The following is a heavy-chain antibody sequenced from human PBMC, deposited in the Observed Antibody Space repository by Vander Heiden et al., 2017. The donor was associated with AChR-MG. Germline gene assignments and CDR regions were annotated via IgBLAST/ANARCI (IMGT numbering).Heavy chain of an antibody. D-gene: IGHD3-3*01. CDR2: KSYDGSNK. Sequence: QVQLVESGGGVVQLGRPLRPSCAASRFTFSSYAFHWLRQAPGKGLEWGAVKSYDGSNKYYADSVKGRFTISRDNSKNTLYLQMNSLRAEDTAVYYCAREFASREYYDFWSGYYNYYGMDVWGQGTTVTVSS. CDR3: AREFASREYYDFWSGYYNYYGMDV. J-gene: IGHJ6*02. V-gene: IGHV3-30-3*01. CDR1: RFTFSSYA.